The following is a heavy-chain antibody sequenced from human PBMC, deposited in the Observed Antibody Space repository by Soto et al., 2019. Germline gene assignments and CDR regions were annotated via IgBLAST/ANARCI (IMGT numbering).Heavy chain of an antibody. CDR3: AKGPFCGDDCYFGV. D-gene: IGHD2-21*02. V-gene: IGHV4-4*07. CDR1: AGSIRSFY. J-gene: IGHJ4*02. CDR2: SYSSGAT. Sequence: PPETLSLTCTVDAGSIRSFYWSWVRQPAGEGLEWIGRSYSSGATDYNPSLRSRVTMSVDRSTDQVSLRLASVTAADTAVYFGAKGPFCGDDCYFGVWGQGTEVTVSS.